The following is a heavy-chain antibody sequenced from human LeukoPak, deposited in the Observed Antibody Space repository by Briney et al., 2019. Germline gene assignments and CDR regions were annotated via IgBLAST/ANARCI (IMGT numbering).Heavy chain of an antibody. CDR3: AKASTGTTHNWFDP. J-gene: IGHJ5*02. D-gene: IGHD1-1*01. V-gene: IGHV3-23*01. CDR2: ISGSGGST. CDR1: GLTFSSYD. Sequence: QTGGSLRLSCAASGLTFSSYDMSWVRQGPGKGLEWVSAISGSGGSTYFADSLKGRFTISGDNSKNTVYLQMNSLRAEDTAVYYCAKASTGTTHNWFDPWGQGTLVTVSS.